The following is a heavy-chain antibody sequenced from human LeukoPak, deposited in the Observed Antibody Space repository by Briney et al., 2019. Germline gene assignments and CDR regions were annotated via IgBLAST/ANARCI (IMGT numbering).Heavy chain of an antibody. D-gene: IGHD6-13*01. V-gene: IGHV4-38-2*02. CDR1: GYSISDGCY. CDR3: ARGWVRRRATAAGILVAFDI. CDR2: IYHSGST. J-gene: IGHJ3*02. Sequence: SETLSLTCTVSGYSISDGCYWGWIRQPPGRGLERIGSIYHSGSTYYNPSLTSRVTMSVDTSKNQFSLKLSSVTAADTAVYYCARGWVRRRATAAGILVAFDIWGQGTMVTVSS.